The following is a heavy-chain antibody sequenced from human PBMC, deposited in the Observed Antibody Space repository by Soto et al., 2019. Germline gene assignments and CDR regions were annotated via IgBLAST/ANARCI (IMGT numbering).Heavy chain of an antibody. CDR3: ARESGCSSTSCYSDYYYGMDV. D-gene: IGHD2-2*01. J-gene: IGHJ6*02. Sequence: QVQLVQSGAEVKKPGSSVKVSCKASGGTFSSYAISWVRQAPGQGLEWMGGIMPIFGTANYAQKFQGRVTITADESTSTAYMELSSLRSEDTAVYYCARESGCSSTSCYSDYYYGMDVWGQGTTVTVSS. CDR2: IMPIFGTA. CDR1: GGTFSSYA. V-gene: IGHV1-69*01.